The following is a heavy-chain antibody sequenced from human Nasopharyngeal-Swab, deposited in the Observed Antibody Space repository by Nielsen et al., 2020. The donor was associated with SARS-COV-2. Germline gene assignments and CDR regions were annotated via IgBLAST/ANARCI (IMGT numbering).Heavy chain of an antibody. CDR3: ARGGRWDDSTEWDYYYYGMDV. CDR1: GFTLSSYW. CDR2: IKQDGSEK. Sequence: GESLKISCAASGFTLSSYWMSWVRQAPGKGLEWVANIKQDGSEKYYVDSVKGRFTISRDNAKNSLYLQMNSLRDEDTAVYYCARGGRWDDSTEWDYYYYGMDVWGQGTTVTVSS. D-gene: IGHD3-22*01. J-gene: IGHJ6*02. V-gene: IGHV3-7*01.